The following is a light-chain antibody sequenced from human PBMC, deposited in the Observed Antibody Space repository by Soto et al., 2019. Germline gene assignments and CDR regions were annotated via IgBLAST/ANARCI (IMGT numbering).Light chain of an antibody. V-gene: IGKV3-15*01. Sequence: EVAMTQSPATLSVSPGETATLSCRASQSVGTFLAWYQHKRGQAPRLLIYGASTRATDVPARFSGSGSGTDCILPISSLLYEDYGVYYCQQYHHWPPWTFGDGTKVEIK. J-gene: IGKJ1*01. CDR3: QQYHHWPPWT. CDR1: QSVGTF. CDR2: GAS.